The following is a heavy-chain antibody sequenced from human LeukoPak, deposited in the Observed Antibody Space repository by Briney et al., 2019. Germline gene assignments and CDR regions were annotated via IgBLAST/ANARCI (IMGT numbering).Heavy chain of an antibody. V-gene: IGHV1-2*02. CDR3: ARDTPGTVTAPEGD. CDR2: INPNSGGT. J-gene: IGHJ4*02. D-gene: IGHD4-17*01. Sequence: ASVKVSCKASGYTFTGYYMHWVRQAPGQGLEWMGWINPNSGGTNYAQKFQGRVTMTRDTSISTAYMELSRLRSDDTAVYYCARDTPGTVTAPEGDWGQGTLVTVSS. CDR1: GYTFTGYY.